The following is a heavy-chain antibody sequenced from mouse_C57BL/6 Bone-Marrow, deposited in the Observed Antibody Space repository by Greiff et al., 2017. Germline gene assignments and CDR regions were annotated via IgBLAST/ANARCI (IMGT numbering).Heavy chain of an antibody. J-gene: IGHJ4*01. Sequence: EVMLVESVAELVRPGASVKLSCTASGFNIKNSYMYRVKQRPEQGPVWIGRIVPANGNTKYAPKLQGQATITADTSSNTAYLQLSSLTTEDTAIYYCARHDYGPNYCAMDYWGQGTSVTVSS. CDR2: IVPANGNT. D-gene: IGHD2-4*01. CDR3: ARHDYGPNYCAMDY. V-gene: IGHV14-3*01. CDR1: GFNIKNSY.